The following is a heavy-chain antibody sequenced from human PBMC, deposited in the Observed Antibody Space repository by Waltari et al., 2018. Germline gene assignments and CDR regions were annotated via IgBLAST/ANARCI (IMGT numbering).Heavy chain of an antibody. D-gene: IGHD4-17*01. J-gene: IGHJ4*02. Sequence: QVQLVQSGAEVKKPGSSVKVSCKASGGTFSSYAISWVRQAPRQGLEWMGRIIPILGIANYAQKFQGRVTITADKSTSTAYMELSSLRSEDTAVYYCARARLDYGGNRGGLDYWGQGTLVTVSS. CDR3: ARARLDYGGNRGGLDY. CDR1: GGTFSSYA. CDR2: IIPILGIA. V-gene: IGHV1-69*04.